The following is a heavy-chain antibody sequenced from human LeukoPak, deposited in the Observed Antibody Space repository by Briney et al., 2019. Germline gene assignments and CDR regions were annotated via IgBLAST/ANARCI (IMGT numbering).Heavy chain of an antibody. CDR1: GYSFTSYW. CDR3: ARSGYSSSWYEGGEFDY. J-gene: IGHJ4*02. Sequence: GESLKISCKGSGYSFTSYWIGWVRQMPGKGLEWMGIIYPGDSDTRYSPSFQGQVTISADKSISTAYLQWSSLKASDTAMYYCARSGYSSSWYEGGEFDYWGQGTLVTVSS. CDR2: IYPGDSDT. D-gene: IGHD6-13*01. V-gene: IGHV5-51*01.